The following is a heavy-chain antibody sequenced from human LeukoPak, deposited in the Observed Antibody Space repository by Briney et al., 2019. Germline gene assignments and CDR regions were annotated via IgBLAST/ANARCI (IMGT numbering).Heavy chain of an antibody. J-gene: IGHJ4*02. CDR2: VYYSGNT. CDR1: GGSISSGDYY. V-gene: IGHV4-30-4*08. D-gene: IGHD2-2*01. CDR3: ARITQLLHIDY. Sequence: SETLSLTCTVSGGSISSGDYYWSWIRQPPGKGLEWLTYVYYSGNTYYNPSLKSRVTISIGTSKNQFSLKLSSVTAADTAVYYCARITQLLHIDYWGQGTLVTVSS.